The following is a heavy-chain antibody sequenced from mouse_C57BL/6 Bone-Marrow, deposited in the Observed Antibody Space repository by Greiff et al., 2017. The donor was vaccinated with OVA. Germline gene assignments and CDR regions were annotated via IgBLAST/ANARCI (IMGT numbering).Heavy chain of an antibody. D-gene: IGHD2-2*01. CDR3: ARIGWLRPYYFDY. CDR1: GYTFTDHI. J-gene: IGHJ2*01. Sequence: VQLQQSGAELASPGASVTLSCKASGYTFTDHIMNWVKKRPGQGLEWIGRIYPVSGETNYNQKFKDKATLTADKSSSTAYMQLSSLTYEDSAVYYCARIGWLRPYYFDYWGQGTTLTVSS. V-gene: IGHV1-11*01. CDR2: IYPVSGET.